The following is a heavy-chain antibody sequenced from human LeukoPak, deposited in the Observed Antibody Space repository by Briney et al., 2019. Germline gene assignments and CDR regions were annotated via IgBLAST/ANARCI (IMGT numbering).Heavy chain of an antibody. V-gene: IGHV1-2*02. Sequence: ASVKVSCKASGYIFTDYYIQWVRQAPGQGLEWMGWVYANTGGTSYAQKFQGRVTMTRDTSISTAYVELSRLTSDDTAVYYCARSGVVAAPYDLWGRGTLVTVSS. J-gene: IGHJ2*01. D-gene: IGHD3-3*01. CDR3: ARSGVVAAPYDL. CDR1: GYIFTDYY. CDR2: VYANTGGT.